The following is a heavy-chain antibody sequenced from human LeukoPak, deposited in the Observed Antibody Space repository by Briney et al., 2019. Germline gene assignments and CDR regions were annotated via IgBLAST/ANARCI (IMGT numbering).Heavy chain of an antibody. CDR3: ARGKVTAIPYNWFDP. CDR2: IIPIFGIA. J-gene: IGHJ5*02. Sequence: GASAKVSCKASGGTFSSYAISWVRQAPGQGLEWMGRIIPIFGIANYAQKFQGRVTITADKSTSTAYMELSSLRSEDTAVYYCARGKVTAIPYNWFDPWGQGTLVTVSS. V-gene: IGHV1-69*04. D-gene: IGHD2-21*02. CDR1: GGTFSSYA.